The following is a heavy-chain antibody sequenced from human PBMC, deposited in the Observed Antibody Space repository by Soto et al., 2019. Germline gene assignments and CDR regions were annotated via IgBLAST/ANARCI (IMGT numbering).Heavy chain of an antibody. CDR2: INPNGGST. V-gene: IGHV1-46*01. Sequence: QVRLVQSGAEVKAPGASVTVSCKAPGDTFTSYYMHWVRQAPGHGLEWMGVINPNGGSTRFAQKFQGRVTMTRDTSTSTVYMELSSLTSEDTAVYYCAKLGGGYIFGPYLDYWGQGTLVTVSS. J-gene: IGHJ4*02. CDR3: AKLGGGYIFGPYLDY. CDR1: GDTFTSYY. D-gene: IGHD5-18*01.